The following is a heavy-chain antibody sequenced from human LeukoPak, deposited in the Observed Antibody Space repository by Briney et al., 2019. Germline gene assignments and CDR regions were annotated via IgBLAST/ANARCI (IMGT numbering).Heavy chain of an antibody. Sequence: SVKVSCKASGGTFSSYAISWVRQAPGQGLEWMGRIIPIFGIANYAQKFQGRVTITADKSTSTAYMEPSSLRSEDTAVYYCTRLWFGESTFDYWGQGTLVTVSS. CDR3: TRLWFGESTFDY. CDR1: GGTFSSYA. J-gene: IGHJ4*02. V-gene: IGHV1-69*04. CDR2: IIPIFGIA. D-gene: IGHD3-10*01.